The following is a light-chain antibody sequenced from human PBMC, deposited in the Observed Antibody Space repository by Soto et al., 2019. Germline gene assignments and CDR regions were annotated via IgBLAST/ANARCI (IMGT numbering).Light chain of an antibody. Sequence: EIVMTQSPATLSVSPGERATLSCRASQSVSSNLAWYQQKPGQAPRLVIYGASTRATGVPARFSGSGSGTEFTLTISSLQSEDFAVYYCQQYNNWPRTFGQGTEVEIK. V-gene: IGKV3-15*01. CDR1: QSVSSN. J-gene: IGKJ1*01. CDR2: GAS. CDR3: QQYNNWPRT.